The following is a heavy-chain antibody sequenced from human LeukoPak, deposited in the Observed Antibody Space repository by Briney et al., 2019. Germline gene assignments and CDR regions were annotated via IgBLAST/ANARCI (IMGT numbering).Heavy chain of an antibody. J-gene: IGHJ5*02. CDR3: ARDITGTTGWFDP. Sequence: PSETLSLTCTVSGGSISSYYWSWIRQPPGKGLEWIGYIYYSGSTYYNPSLKSRVTISVDTSKNQFSLKLSSVTAADTAVYYCARDITGTTGWFDPWGQGTLVTVSS. CDR2: IYYSGST. D-gene: IGHD1-7*01. CDR1: GGSISSYY. V-gene: IGHV4-59*01.